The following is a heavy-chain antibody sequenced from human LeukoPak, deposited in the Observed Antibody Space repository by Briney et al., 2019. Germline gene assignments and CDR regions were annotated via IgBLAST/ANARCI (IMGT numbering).Heavy chain of an antibody. CDR3: ARVPTVTFFDY. J-gene: IGHJ4*02. V-gene: IGHV4-39*01. D-gene: IGHD4-17*01. CDR2: IYYSRST. Sequence: SETLSLTCTVSGGSISSSSYYWGWIRQPPGKGLEWIGSIYYSRSTYSNTSLKSRVTISVDTSENQFSLKLSSVTTADTAVYYCARVPTVTFFDYWGQGTLVTVSS. CDR1: GGSISSSSYY.